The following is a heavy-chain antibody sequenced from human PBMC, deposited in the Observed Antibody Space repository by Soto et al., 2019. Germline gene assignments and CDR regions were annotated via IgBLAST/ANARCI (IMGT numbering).Heavy chain of an antibody. CDR3: PTGCWSGEDFDI. Sequence: QVQLVQSGAEVKKPGSSVKVSCKDSGGTFSTYSMFWVRQAPGQGLEWMGRIIPMLGVRNYAQRFQDRVTSTEDKSTATAHMELSSLRSEDTALYYCPTGCWSGEDFDIWGEGTMVTVSS. CDR2: IIPMLGVR. V-gene: IGHV1-69*02. CDR1: GGTFSTYS. D-gene: IGHD6-19*01. J-gene: IGHJ3*02.